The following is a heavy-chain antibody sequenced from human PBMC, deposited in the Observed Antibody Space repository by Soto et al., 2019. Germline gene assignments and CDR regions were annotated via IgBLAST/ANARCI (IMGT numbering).Heavy chain of an antibody. D-gene: IGHD3-3*01. CDR2: ISYDGSNK. CDR3: AKVSNYDFWSGPDPYNWFDP. CDR1: GFTFSSYG. J-gene: IGHJ5*02. Sequence: QVQLVESGGGVVQPGRSLRLSCAASGFTFSSYGMHWVRQAPGKGLEWVAVISYDGSNKYYADSVKGRFNISRDNSKYSLYLQMNSLRAEDTAVYYCAKVSNYDFWSGPDPYNWFDPWGQGNLVTVSS. V-gene: IGHV3-30*18.